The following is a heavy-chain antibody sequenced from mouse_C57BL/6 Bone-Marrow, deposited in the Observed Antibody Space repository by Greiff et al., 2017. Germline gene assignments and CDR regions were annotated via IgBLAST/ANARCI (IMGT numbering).Heavy chain of an antibody. Sequence: VQLQQPGAELVKPGASVKMSCKASGYTFTSYWLTWVKQRPGQGLEWIGDIYPGSGSTNYNEKFKSKATLTVDTSSSTAYMQLSSLTSEDSAVYYCARQAYYYGSSPFAYWGQGTLVTVSA. CDR1: GYTFTSYW. D-gene: IGHD1-1*01. J-gene: IGHJ3*01. CDR2: IYPGSGST. CDR3: ARQAYYYGSSPFAY. V-gene: IGHV1-55*01.